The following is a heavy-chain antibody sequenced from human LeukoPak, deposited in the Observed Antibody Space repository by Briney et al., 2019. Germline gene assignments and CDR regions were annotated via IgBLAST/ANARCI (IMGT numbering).Heavy chain of an antibody. Sequence: GGSLRLSCAASDIIVISNYMTWVRQAPGKGLEWVSVIYNDGSAYYADSVRGRFTISRDTSKNTVYLQMNSLRAEDTAVYYCAIRGGPGSLDAFDIWGQGTMVTVSS. J-gene: IGHJ3*02. CDR3: AIRGGPGSLDAFDI. CDR1: DIIVISNY. D-gene: IGHD1-14*01. V-gene: IGHV3-53*01. CDR2: IYNDGSA.